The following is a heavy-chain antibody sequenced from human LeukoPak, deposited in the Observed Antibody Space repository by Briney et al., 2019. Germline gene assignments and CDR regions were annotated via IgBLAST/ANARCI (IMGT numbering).Heavy chain of an antibody. CDR3: ARRRLRSHCYFDY. CDR2: INHSGST. D-gene: IGHD5-12*01. J-gene: IGHJ4*02. CDR1: GGSFSGYY. Sequence: PSETLSLTCAVYGGSFSGYYWSWIRQPPGKGLEWIGEINHSGSTNYNPSLKSRVTISVDTSKNQFSLKLSSVTAADTAVYYCARRRLRSHCYFDYWGQGTLVTVSS. V-gene: IGHV4-34*01.